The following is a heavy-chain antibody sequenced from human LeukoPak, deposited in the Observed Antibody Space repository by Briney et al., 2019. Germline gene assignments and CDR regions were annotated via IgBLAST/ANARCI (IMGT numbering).Heavy chain of an antibody. CDR3: ATDPRTTVFGTFRYYYMDV. CDR1: GYTFTDYY. J-gene: IGHJ6*03. CDR2: INPDSGYT. Sequence: ASVKVTCKTSGYTFTDYYIHWVRQAPGQGLEWMGWINPDSGYTNYAQKFQGRVTMTRDTSINTAYMELSRLTSDDTAVYYCATDPRTTVFGTFRYYYMDVWGEGTTVAVSS. D-gene: IGHD3-3*01. V-gene: IGHV1-2*02.